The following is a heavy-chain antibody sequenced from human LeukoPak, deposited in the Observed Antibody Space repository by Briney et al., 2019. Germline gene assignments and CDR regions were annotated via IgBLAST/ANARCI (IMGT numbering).Heavy chain of an antibody. CDR2: IDPSDSYT. J-gene: IGHJ4*02. Sequence: GESLKISCKGSGYSFTSYWISWVRQMPGKGLEWMGRIDPSDSYTNYSPPFQGHVTISADKSISTAYLQWSSLKASDTAMYYCAAREIRETGNDYWGQGTLVTVSS. D-gene: IGHD1-14*01. CDR1: GYSFTSYW. V-gene: IGHV5-10-1*01. CDR3: AAREIRETGNDY.